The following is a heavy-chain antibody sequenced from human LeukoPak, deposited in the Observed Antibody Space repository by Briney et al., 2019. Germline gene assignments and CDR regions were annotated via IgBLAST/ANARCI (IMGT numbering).Heavy chain of an antibody. Sequence: GRSLRLSCAASRFTFGNYIIHWVRQAPGKGLEWVAVISYDGSNKYYADSVKGRFTISRDNSKNTLYLQMNSLRAEDTALYYCARDSSSWAYLDYWGQGTLVTVSS. CDR3: ARDSSSWAYLDY. J-gene: IGHJ4*02. CDR1: RFTFGNYI. D-gene: IGHD6-13*01. V-gene: IGHV3-30-3*01. CDR2: ISYDGSNK.